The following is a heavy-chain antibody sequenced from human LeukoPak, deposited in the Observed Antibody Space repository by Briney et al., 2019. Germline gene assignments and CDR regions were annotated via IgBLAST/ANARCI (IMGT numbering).Heavy chain of an antibody. CDR3: AKTQGYYDA. Sequence: GGSLRLSCVASGFTFSNYAMSWVRQTPGKGLELVSGIYGSDDKTVYGDAVKGRFTISRDNSKNTLYLQMNSLRADDTAVYYCAKTQGYYDAWGQGALVTVSS. V-gene: IGHV3-23*01. J-gene: IGHJ5*02. CDR1: GFTFSNYA. CDR2: IYGSDDKT. D-gene: IGHD2-15*01.